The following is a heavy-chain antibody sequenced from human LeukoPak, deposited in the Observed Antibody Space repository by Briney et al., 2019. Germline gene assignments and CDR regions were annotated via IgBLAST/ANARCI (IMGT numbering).Heavy chain of an antibody. CDR1: GGSISSFY. CDR3: ARGFYYYDSSGYYGGFDP. CDR2: INFSGGT. J-gene: IGHJ5*02. D-gene: IGHD3-22*01. Sequence: SETLSLTCTVSGGSISSFYWSWIRQPPGRGLEWIGYINFSGGTKYNPSLKSRVTLSVDTSKNQFSLKLSSVTAADTAVYYCARGFYYYDSSGYYGGFDPWGQGTLVTVSS. V-gene: IGHV4-59*01.